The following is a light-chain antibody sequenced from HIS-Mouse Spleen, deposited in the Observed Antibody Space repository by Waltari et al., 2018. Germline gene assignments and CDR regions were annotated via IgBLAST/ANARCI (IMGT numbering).Light chain of an antibody. V-gene: IGLV3-10*01. J-gene: IGLJ2*01. CDR1: ALPKKY. CDR3: YSTDSSGNHRV. Sequence: SYELTQPSSVSVSPGQTARNTCSGDALPKKYAYWYQQKSGQAPVLVIYEDSKRPSGIPGRFSGSSSGTMATLTISGAQVEDEADYYCYSTDSSGNHRVFGGGTKLTVL. CDR2: EDS.